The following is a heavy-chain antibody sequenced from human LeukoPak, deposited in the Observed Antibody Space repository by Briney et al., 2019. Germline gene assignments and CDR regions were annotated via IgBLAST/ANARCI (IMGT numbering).Heavy chain of an antibody. D-gene: IGHD2-2*01. Sequence: SETLSLTCTVSGGSISSYYWSWIRQPPGKGLEWIGYIYYSGSTNYNPSLKSRVTLSVDTSKNQFSLKLSSVTAADTAVYYCAGGPADYNWFDPWGQGTLVTVSS. J-gene: IGHJ5*02. CDR3: AGGPADYNWFDP. CDR2: IYYSGST. CDR1: GGSISSYY. V-gene: IGHV4-59*01.